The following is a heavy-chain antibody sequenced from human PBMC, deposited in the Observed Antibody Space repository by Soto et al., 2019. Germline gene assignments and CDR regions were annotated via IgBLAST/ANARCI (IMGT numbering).Heavy chain of an antibody. Sequence: QIQLVQSGAEVKKPEASVKVSCKASGYTFTSYAMHWVRQAPGQRLEWMGWINAGNGNTKYSQKFQGRVTITRDTSASTAYMELSSLRSEDTAVYYCARDGIVVVGQYYYYYYYMDVWGKGTTVTVSS. CDR3: ARDGIVVVGQYYYYYYYMDV. J-gene: IGHJ6*03. D-gene: IGHD2-15*01. CDR2: INAGNGNT. CDR1: GYTFTSYA. V-gene: IGHV1-3*01.